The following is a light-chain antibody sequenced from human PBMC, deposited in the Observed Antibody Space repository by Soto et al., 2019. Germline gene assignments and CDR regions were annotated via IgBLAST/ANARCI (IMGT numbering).Light chain of an antibody. Sequence: QAVVKQPPSVSGAPGQRVTISCTGSSSNIGAGYDVHWYQQLPGTAPKLLIYGNSNRPSGVPDRFSGSKSGTSASLAITGLQAEDEADYYCQSYDSSLSAVVFGGGTKLTVL. J-gene: IGLJ2*01. CDR2: GNS. CDR3: QSYDSSLSAVV. CDR1: SSNIGAGYD. V-gene: IGLV1-40*01.